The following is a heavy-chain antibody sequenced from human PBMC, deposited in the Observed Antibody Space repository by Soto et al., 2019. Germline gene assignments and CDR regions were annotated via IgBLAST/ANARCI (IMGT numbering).Heavy chain of an antibody. D-gene: IGHD3-3*01. CDR3: TKGSEVARQELDY. V-gene: IGHV3-30*18. CDR2: ISADGSDK. Sequence: QVQLVESGGGVVQPGRSLRLSCGASGFTFSNFGMHWGRQAPGKGLEWVAAISADGSDKYFSDSVKGRFTISRDNSKNTLFLQMNSLRVEDTAVYYCTKGSEVARQELDYWGQGTLVTVSS. J-gene: IGHJ4*02. CDR1: GFTFSNFG.